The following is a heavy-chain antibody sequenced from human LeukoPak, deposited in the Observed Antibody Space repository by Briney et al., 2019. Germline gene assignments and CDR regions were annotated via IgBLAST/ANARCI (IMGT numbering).Heavy chain of an antibody. CDR2: IYYSGST. D-gene: IGHD4-11*01. CDR1: GGSISSGGYY. CDR3: ARGGRSRSVTNFVY. Sequence: SQTLSLTCTVSGGSISSGGYYWSWLRQHPGKGLEWIGYIYYSGSTNYNPSLKSRVTISVDTSKNQFSLKLSSVTAADTAMYYCARGGRSRSVTNFVYWGQGTLVTVSS. V-gene: IGHV4-31*03. J-gene: IGHJ4*02.